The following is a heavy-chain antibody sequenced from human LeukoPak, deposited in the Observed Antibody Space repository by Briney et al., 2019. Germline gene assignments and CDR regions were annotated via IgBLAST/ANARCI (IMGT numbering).Heavy chain of an antibody. V-gene: IGHV3-30-3*01. J-gene: IGHJ4*02. Sequence: GGSLRLSCAASGFTFSSYAMQWVRQAPGKGLEGVAVISYDGSNKYYADSVKGRFTISRDNSKNTLYLQMNSLRAEDTALYYCARDEEFMVRGVTKIDYWGQGTLVTVSS. D-gene: IGHD3-10*01. CDR1: GFTFSSYA. CDR3: ARDEEFMVRGVTKIDY. CDR2: ISYDGSNK.